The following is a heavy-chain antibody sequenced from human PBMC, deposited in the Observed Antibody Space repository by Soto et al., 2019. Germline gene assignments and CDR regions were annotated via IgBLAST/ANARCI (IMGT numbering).Heavy chain of an antibody. CDR1: EFDFSSHA. V-gene: IGHV3-23*01. CDR2: ISGSGGST. CDR3: AKNYYDFWSGHDAFDI. Sequence: GSLRLSCAASEFDFSSHAMSWVRQDPGKGLEWVSAISGSGGSTYYADSVKGRFTISRDNSKNTLYLQMNSLRAEDTAVYYCAKNYYDFWSGHDAFDIWGQGTMVTVSS. J-gene: IGHJ3*02. D-gene: IGHD3-3*01.